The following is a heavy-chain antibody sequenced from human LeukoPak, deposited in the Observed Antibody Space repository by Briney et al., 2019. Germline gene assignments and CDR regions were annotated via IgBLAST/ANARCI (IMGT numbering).Heavy chain of an antibody. CDR3: AKGKYSSSSGLVNPHYYYYMDV. D-gene: IGHD6-6*01. CDR1: GFTFSSYG. V-gene: IGHV3-30*02. Sequence: GGSLRLSCAASGFTFSSYGMHWVRQAPGKGLEWVAFIRYDGSNKYYADSVKGRFTISRDNSKNTLYLQMNSLRAEDTAVYYCAKGKYSSSSGLVNPHYYYYMDVWGKGTTVTVSS. J-gene: IGHJ6*03. CDR2: IRYDGSNK.